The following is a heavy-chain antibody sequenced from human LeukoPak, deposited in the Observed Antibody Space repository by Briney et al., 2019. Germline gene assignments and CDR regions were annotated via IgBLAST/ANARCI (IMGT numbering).Heavy chain of an antibody. V-gene: IGHV3-74*01. D-gene: IGHD2-15*01. Sequence: PGGSLRLSCAASGFTFSSYWMHWVRQAPGQGLVWVSRINSDGSSTSYADSVKGRFTISRDNAKNTLYLQMSGLRVDDTAVYYCAREKVVAAQYYYYGMDVWGQGTTVTVSS. CDR1: GFTFSSYW. J-gene: IGHJ6*02. CDR2: INSDGSST. CDR3: AREKVVAAQYYYYGMDV.